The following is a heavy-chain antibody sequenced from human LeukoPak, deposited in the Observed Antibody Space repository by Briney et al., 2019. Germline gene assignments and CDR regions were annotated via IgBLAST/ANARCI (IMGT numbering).Heavy chain of an antibody. J-gene: IGHJ4*02. Sequence: SGTLSLTCAVSGDSISSSNWWSWIRQPPGKGLEWIGEINHSGSTNYNPSLKSRVTISINTSKNQFSLKLSSVTAADTAVYYCARRNGQDIVATFRRRYYFDYWGQGTLVTVSS. CDR2: INHSGST. V-gene: IGHV4-4*02. CDR3: ARRNGQDIVATFRRRYYFDY. D-gene: IGHD5-12*01. CDR1: GDSISSSNW.